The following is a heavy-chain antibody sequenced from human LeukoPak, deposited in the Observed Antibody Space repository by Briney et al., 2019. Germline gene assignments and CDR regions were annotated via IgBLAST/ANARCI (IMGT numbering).Heavy chain of an antibody. CDR3: ARSSRDYGSGSYLISSVYYFDY. D-gene: IGHD3-10*01. J-gene: IGHJ4*02. Sequence: GASVKVSCKASGYTFTSYDINWVRQATGQGLEWMGWMNPNSGNTGYAQKFQGRVTITRNTSISTAYMELSSLRSEDTAVYYCARSSRDYGSGSYLISSVYYFDYWGQGTLVTVSS. CDR2: MNPNSGNT. CDR1: GYTFTSYD. V-gene: IGHV1-8*03.